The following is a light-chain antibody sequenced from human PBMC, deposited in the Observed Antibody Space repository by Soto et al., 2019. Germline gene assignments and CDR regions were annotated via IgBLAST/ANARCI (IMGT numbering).Light chain of an antibody. Sequence: DIQMTQSPSTLAASVGDRVTITWRASQSISSWLAWYQQKPGKAPKLLIYKASSLESGVPSRFSGSGSGTEFTLTTSSLQPDDFATYYCQQYNSFSSTFGQGTKVDIK. J-gene: IGKJ1*01. V-gene: IGKV1-5*03. CDR2: KAS. CDR1: QSISSW. CDR3: QQYNSFSST.